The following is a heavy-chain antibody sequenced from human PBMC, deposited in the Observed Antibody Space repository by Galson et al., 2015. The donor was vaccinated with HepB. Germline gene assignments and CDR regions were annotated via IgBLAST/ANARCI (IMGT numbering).Heavy chain of an antibody. CDR1: GFTFSSYG. CDR2: IRYDGSNK. CDR3: ASSKVAAAGTTPLDY. Sequence: SLRLSCAASGFTFSSYGMHWVRQAPGKGLEWVAFIRYDGSNKYYADSVKGRFTISRDNSKNTLYLQMNSLSAEDTAVYYCASSKVAAAGTTPLDYWGQGTLVTVSS. V-gene: IGHV3-30*02. J-gene: IGHJ4*02. D-gene: IGHD6-13*01.